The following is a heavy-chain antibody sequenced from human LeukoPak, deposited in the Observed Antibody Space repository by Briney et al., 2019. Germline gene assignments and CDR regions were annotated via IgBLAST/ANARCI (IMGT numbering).Heavy chain of an antibody. CDR1: GXSISSGDYY. J-gene: IGHJ2*01. Sequence: PSETLSLTCTVSGXSISSGDYYWSWIRQPPGTGLEWIGYIYYSGSTYYNPSLKSRVTISVDTCKNQFSLKLNSVTAADTAVYYCAREVPWVWNFDLWGRGTLVTVSS. CDR3: AREVPWVWNFDL. CDR2: IYYSGST. V-gene: IGHV4-30-4*01. D-gene: IGHD1-26*01.